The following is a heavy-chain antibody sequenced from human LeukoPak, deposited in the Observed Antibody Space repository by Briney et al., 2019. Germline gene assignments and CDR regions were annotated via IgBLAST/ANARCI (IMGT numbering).Heavy chain of an antibody. J-gene: IGHJ4*02. CDR2: ISRNSGSI. V-gene: IGHV3-9*01. Sequence: GGSLRLSCAASGFTFDDYAMHWVRQAPGKGLEWVSGISRNSGSIGYADSVKGRFTISRDNAKNSLYLQMNSLRAEDTALYYCAKDTSPYSSGGYSDYWGQGTLVTVSS. CDR3: AKDTSPYSSGGYSDY. CDR1: GFTFDDYA. D-gene: IGHD6-19*01.